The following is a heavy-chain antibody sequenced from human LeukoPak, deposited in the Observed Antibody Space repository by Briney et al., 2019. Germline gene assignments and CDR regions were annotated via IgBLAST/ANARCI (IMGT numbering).Heavy chain of an antibody. CDR3: ARVYSSGWCFDY. J-gene: IGHJ4*02. Sequence: ASVRVSCKASGYTFTSYGIGWVRQAPGQGLEWMGWISAYNGNTNYAQKLQGRVTMTTDTSTSTAYMELRSLRSDDTAVYYCARVYSSGWCFDYWGQGTLVTVSS. V-gene: IGHV1-18*01. CDR2: ISAYNGNT. CDR1: GYTFTSYG. D-gene: IGHD6-19*01.